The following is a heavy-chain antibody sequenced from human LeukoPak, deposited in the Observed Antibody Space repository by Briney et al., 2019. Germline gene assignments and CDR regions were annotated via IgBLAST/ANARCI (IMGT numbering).Heavy chain of an antibody. CDR3: VGRGEWIAWNFDY. V-gene: IGHV4-34*01. J-gene: IGHJ4*02. D-gene: IGHD2-21*01. Sequence: SETLSLTCAVEGGSFSGYYWSWIRQPPGKGLEWIAEINYDGSITYNPSLKCRVTLSVDKTRRRFVLKMGSVTAADPTVYFCVGRGEWIAWNFDYWGQGSLVTVSS. CDR1: GGSFSGYY. CDR2: INYDGSI.